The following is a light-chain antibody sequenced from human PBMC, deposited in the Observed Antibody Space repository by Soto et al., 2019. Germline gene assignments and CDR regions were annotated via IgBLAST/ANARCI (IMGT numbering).Light chain of an antibody. J-gene: IGKJ1*01. V-gene: IGKV1-39*01. CDR2: RAS. CDR1: QSIATY. CDR3: QQNYKWPRA. Sequence: DIQMTQSPSSLSASVGDIVTISCRASQSIATYLNWYQQKPGTAPRLLIYRASSVKSGVPPRFSGSGSGTDFTLTITSLQPEDSATYYCQQNYKWPRAFGQGTKVDIK.